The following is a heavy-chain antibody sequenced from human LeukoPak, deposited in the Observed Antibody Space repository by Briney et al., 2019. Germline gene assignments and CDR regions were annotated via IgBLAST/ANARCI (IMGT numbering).Heavy chain of an antibody. Sequence: QTGGSLRLSCVASEFTFSSHAMNWVRQAPGKGLEWVSSISGGGESTCYADSVKGRFTVSRDNSKNTLYLQINSLRGEDTAVYYCAKGKYSSGGVPDYWGQGTLVTVSS. V-gene: IGHV3-23*01. CDR2: ISGGGEST. CDR3: AKGKYSSGGVPDY. D-gene: IGHD6-19*01. CDR1: EFTFSSHA. J-gene: IGHJ4*02.